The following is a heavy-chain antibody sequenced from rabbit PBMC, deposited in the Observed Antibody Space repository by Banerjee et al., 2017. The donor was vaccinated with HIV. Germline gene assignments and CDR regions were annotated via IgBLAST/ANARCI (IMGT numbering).Heavy chain of an antibody. CDR3: ARARDTYDDVGDYARLDL. D-gene: IGHD2-1*01. V-gene: IGHV1S45*01. CDR1: GFSFTDGAV. Sequence: QQRLVESGGGLVKPGASLTLTCKASGFSFTDGAVMSWVRQAPGKGLEWIGCINARSGETVYATWAKGRFTVSRVSWTTVTLQMTSLTAADTATYFCARARDTYDDVGDYARLDLWGQGTLVTVS. J-gene: IGHJ3*01. CDR2: INARSGET.